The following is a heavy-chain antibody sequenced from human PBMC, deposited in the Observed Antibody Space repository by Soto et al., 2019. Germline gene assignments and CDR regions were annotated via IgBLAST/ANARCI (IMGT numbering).Heavy chain of an antibody. V-gene: IGHV1-69*13. CDR3: ARYSGYDDAFDI. CDR1: GGSFSTYG. Sequence: ASVKVSCKASGGSFSTYGINWVRLAPGQGLEWMGGIIPKFGTTNYAQKFQGRVTITADESTSTAYMELRSLRSDDTAVYYCARYSGYDDAFDIWGQGTMVTV. CDR2: IIPKFGTT. J-gene: IGHJ3*02. D-gene: IGHD5-12*01.